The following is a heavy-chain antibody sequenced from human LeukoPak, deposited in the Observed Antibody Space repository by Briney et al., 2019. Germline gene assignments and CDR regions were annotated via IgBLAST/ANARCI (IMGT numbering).Heavy chain of an antibody. V-gene: IGHV3-48*03. Sequence: PGGSLRLSCTASGFTFSTYEMNWVRQAPGKGLEWISYISGSGSSIFYADSLQGRFTVSRDNAKNSVYLQMNSLRAEDTAVYYCAREGGFGYDDAFDTWGHGTTVADSS. CDR1: GFTFSTYE. CDR2: ISGSGSSI. CDR3: AREGGFGYDDAFDT. D-gene: IGHD3-16*02. J-gene: IGHJ3*02.